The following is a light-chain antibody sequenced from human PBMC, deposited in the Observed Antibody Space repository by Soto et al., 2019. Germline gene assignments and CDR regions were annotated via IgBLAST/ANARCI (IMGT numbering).Light chain of an antibody. CDR2: KVT. CDR3: LSYRHPTTWV. V-gene: IGLV2-18*02. J-gene: IGLJ3*02. CDR1: SSDIGGYNR. Sequence: QSALTQPPSVSGSPGQSVTISCTGTSSDIGGYNRVSWYQQTPGTAPKFIVYKVTYRPSGVPARFSGSKSGNTASLTISGLQAEDEADYFCLSYRHPTTWVFGGGTKLT.